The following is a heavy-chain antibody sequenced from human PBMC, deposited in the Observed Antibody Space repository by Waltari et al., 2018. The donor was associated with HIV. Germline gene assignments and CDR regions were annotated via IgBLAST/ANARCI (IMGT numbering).Heavy chain of an antibody. CDR1: GSISKSA. J-gene: IGHJ4*02. Sequence: EVRLSESGGALAQPGGSLSLSCAASGSISKSAMTWVRQAPGKGLEGVSTISGDAEDSYYAASVQGRFIISRDNSRNIVSLQMKILRAEDTAIYYCAQDADSAGYSFFGFWGQGTLVVVSS. CDR2: ISGDAEDS. V-gene: IGHV3-23*01. D-gene: IGHD3-22*01. CDR3: AQDADSAGYSFFGF.